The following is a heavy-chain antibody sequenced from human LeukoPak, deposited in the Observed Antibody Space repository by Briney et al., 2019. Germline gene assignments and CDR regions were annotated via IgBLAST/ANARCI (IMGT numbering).Heavy chain of an antibody. CDR2: IGSNSKYI. V-gene: IGHV3-21*01. Sequence: GGSLRLSCAASGFTFSSYSLNWVRRAPGKGLEWVSSIGSNSKYIYYADSVKGRFTSSRDNAKNPLYLQMNSLRAEDTAVYYCARGPDIVVIPIVDDSFDIWGQGTMVTVSS. CDR1: GFTFSSYS. D-gene: IGHD2-2*01. CDR3: ARGPDIVVIPIVDDSFDI. J-gene: IGHJ3*02.